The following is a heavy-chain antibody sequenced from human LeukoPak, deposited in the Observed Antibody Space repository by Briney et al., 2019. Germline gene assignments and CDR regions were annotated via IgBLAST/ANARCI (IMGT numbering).Heavy chain of an antibody. D-gene: IGHD1-26*01. J-gene: IGHJ4*02. CDR1: GFTFTTYG. CDR3: ARVDSGRYYGHDY. Sequence: ASVKVSCKASGFTFTTYGFSWVRQAPGQGLEWLGWISAYNGNTNYAQKFQGRVTMTTDTSTSTAYMELRSLRSDDTAMYYCARVDSGRYYGHDYWGQGTLVTVTS. CDR2: ISAYNGNT. V-gene: IGHV1-18*01.